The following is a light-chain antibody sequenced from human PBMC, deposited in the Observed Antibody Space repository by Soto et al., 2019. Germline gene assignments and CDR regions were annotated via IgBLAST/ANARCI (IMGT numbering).Light chain of an antibody. CDR2: AAS. CDR1: QDIGND. V-gene: IGKV1-6*02. J-gene: IGKJ1*01. Sequence: AIQMTQSPSSLAGSVGDRLTITCRASQDIGNDLGWYQQKPGKAPKLLIYAASSLQSGVSSRFSGSGSGTEFTLTISSLQPEDFETYYCLQVFHFPRAFGQGTKVDIK. CDR3: LQVFHFPRA.